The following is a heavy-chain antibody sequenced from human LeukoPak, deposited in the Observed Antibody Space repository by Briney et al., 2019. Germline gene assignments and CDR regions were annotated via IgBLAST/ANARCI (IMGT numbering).Heavy chain of an antibody. J-gene: IGHJ5*02. CDR2: IYYSGST. Sequence: PSETLSLTCTVSGGSISSSSYYWGWIRQPPGQGLVWIGSIYYSGSTYYNPSLKSRVTISVDTSKNQFSLKLSSVTAADTAVYYCARLVYRGYSYGGWFDPWGQGTLVTVSS. D-gene: IGHD5-18*01. V-gene: IGHV4-39*01. CDR3: ARLVYRGYSYGGWFDP. CDR1: GGSISSSSYY.